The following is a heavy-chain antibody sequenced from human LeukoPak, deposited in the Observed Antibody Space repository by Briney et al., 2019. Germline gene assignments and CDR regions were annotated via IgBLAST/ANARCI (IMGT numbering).Heavy chain of an antibody. CDR3: ANSPPVTVTTAYYYYGMDV. V-gene: IGHV3-23*01. D-gene: IGHD4-17*01. Sequence: GGSLRLSCAASGFTFSSYAMSWVRQAPGKGREWVSASSGSGGSTYYADSVKGRFTISRDNSKNTLYLQMNSLRAEDRAVYYCANSPPVTVTTAYYYYGMDVWGQGTTVTVSS. CDR1: GFTFSSYA. J-gene: IGHJ6*02. CDR2: SSGSGGST.